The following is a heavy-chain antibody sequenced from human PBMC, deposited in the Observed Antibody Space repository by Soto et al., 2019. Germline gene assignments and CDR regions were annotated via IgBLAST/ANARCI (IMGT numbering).Heavy chain of an antibody. D-gene: IGHD3-10*01. CDR1: GYSFSSYW. J-gene: IGHJ4*02. Sequence: GESLKISCKGSGYSFSSYWIGWVRQMPGKGLEWMGIIYPGDSDTRYSPSFQGQVTISADKSISTAYLQWSSLKASDTAMYYCARLDITILRGVINFDYWGQGTLVTVSS. CDR2: IYPGDSDT. CDR3: ARLDITILRGVINFDY. V-gene: IGHV5-51*01.